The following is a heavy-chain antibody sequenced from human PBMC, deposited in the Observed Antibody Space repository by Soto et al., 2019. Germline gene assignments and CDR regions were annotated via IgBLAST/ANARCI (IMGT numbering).Heavy chain of an antibody. D-gene: IGHD3-10*01. Sequence: HPGGSLRLSCTASGFIFDSYAMSWVRDAPGKGLECISTISGSGHNTYYADSVKGRFTISRDSSKDTVYLQMNNLRADDTAVYFCGGGPDYRNNYYYGMDVWGQGTTVTVSS. CDR3: GGGPDYRNNYYYGMDV. J-gene: IGHJ6*02. CDR1: GFIFDSYA. V-gene: IGHV3-23*01. CDR2: ISGSGHNT.